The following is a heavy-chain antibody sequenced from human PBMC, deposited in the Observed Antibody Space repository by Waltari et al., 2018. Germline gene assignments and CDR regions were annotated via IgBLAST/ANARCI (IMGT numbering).Heavy chain of an antibody. V-gene: IGHV4-38-2*01. J-gene: IGHJ3*02. CDR1: GYSISSGYY. D-gene: IGHD6-19*01. CDR2: IYHSGST. CDR3: ASLENSSGWYDGAFDI. Sequence: QVQLQESGPGLVKPSETLSLTCAVSGYSISSGYYWGWIRQPPGKGLEWIGSIYHSGSTYDNPSLKSRVTISVDTSKNQFSLKLSSVTAADTAVYYCASLENSSGWYDGAFDIWGQGTMVTVSS.